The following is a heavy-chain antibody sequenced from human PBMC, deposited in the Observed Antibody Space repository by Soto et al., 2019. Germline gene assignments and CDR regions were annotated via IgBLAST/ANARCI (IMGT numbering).Heavy chain of an antibody. V-gene: IGHV3-23*01. J-gene: IGHJ5*02. CDR1: GFTFGTYA. CDR3: AKDRSVDTRDWFDP. CDR2: ITGSGGST. Sequence: EVQLLESGGGLVQPGGSLRLSCAASGFTFGTYAMNWVRQAPGKGLEWVSGITGSGGSTYYADSVKGRFTISRDNSENTLYLQMNGLRGDDTAVYYCAKDRSVDTRDWFDPWGQGTLVPVSS. D-gene: IGHD5-18*01.